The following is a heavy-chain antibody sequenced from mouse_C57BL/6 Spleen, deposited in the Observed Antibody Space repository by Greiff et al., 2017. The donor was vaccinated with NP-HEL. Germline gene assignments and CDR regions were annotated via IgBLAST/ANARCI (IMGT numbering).Heavy chain of an antibody. Sequence: EVKLVESGGDLVKPGGSLKLSCAASGFTFSSYGMSWVRQTPDKRLEWVATISSGGSYTYYPDSVKGRFTSSRDNAKNTLYLQMSSLKSEDTAMYYCARTGTYFDYWGQGTTLTVSS. CDR3: ARTGTYFDY. J-gene: IGHJ2*01. D-gene: IGHD4-1*01. CDR1: GFTFSSYG. CDR2: ISSGGSYT. V-gene: IGHV5-6*01.